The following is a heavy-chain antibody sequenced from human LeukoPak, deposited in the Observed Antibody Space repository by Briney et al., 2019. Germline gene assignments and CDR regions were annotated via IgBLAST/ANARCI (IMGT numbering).Heavy chain of an antibody. J-gene: IGHJ6*03. D-gene: IGHD1-14*01. V-gene: IGHV4-59*11. CDR2: IYYSGST. CDR1: GGSLSSHY. Sequence: PLETLSLTCTVSGGSLSSHYWSWVRPPPGKGVEWIGYIYYSGSTNYNPSLKSRVTISVDTSKNQFSLKLSSVLAADTAVYYCARGGVLRNYYYYMDVWGKGTTVTVSS. CDR3: ARGGVLRNYYYYMDV.